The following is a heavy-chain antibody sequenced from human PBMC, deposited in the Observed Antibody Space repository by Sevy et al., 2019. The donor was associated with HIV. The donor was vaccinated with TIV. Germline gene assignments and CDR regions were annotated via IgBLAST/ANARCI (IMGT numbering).Heavy chain of an antibody. V-gene: IGHV4-34*01. D-gene: IGHD2-21*02. Sequence: SETLSLTCAVYGGSFSGYYWSWIRQPPGKGLEWIGEINHSGSTNYNPSLKSQVTMSVDTSKNRFSLTLISVTAADTAVYHCARSVGTGNYFDYWGQGALVTVSS. J-gene: IGHJ4*02. CDR3: ARSVGTGNYFDY. CDR2: INHSGST. CDR1: GGSFSGYY.